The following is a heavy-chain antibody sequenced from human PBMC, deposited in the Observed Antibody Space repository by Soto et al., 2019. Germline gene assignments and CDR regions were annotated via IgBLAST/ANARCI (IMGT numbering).Heavy chain of an antibody. J-gene: IGHJ6*02. CDR1: GGTFSSYA. CDR2: IIPIFGTA. D-gene: IGHD3-22*01. CDR3: ARGYYYDSSGSAALYYYGMDV. Sequence: SVKLSCKASGGTFSSYAISWVRQAPRQGLEWMGGIIPIFGTANYAQKFQGRVTITADESTSTAYMELSSLRSEDTAVYYCARGYYYDSSGSAALYYYGMDVWGQGTTVTVSS. V-gene: IGHV1-69*13.